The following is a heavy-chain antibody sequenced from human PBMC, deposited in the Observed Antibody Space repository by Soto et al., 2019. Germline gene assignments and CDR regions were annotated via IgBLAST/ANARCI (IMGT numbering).Heavy chain of an antibody. CDR3: AREGIAAAGKQVFDI. D-gene: IGHD6-13*01. Sequence: SETLSLTCAVSGGSISSSNCWSWVRQPPGKGLEWIGEIYHSVSTNYNPSLKSRVTISVDKSKKQFSLKLSSVTAADTAVYYCAREGIAAAGKQVFDILGQRTMVPV. CDR1: GGSISSSNC. J-gene: IGHJ3*02. CDR2: IYHSVST. V-gene: IGHV4-4*02.